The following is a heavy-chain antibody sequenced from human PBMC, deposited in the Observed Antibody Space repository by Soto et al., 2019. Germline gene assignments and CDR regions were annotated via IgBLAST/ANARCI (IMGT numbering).Heavy chain of an antibody. D-gene: IGHD3-22*01. Sequence: EVQLVESGGGLVQPGGSLRLSCAASGFTVSSNYMSWVRQAPGKGLEWVSVIYSGGSTYYADSVKGRSTISRDNSKNTLYLQMNSLRAEDTAVYYCARGPVVVITYVGYWGQGPLVTVSS. V-gene: IGHV3-66*01. J-gene: IGHJ4*02. CDR3: ARGPVVVITYVGY. CDR1: GFTVSSNY. CDR2: IYSGGST.